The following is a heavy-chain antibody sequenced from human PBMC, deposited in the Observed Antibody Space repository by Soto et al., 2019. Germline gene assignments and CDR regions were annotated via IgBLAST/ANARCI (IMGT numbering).Heavy chain of an antibody. CDR3: ATDVAVARAFDY. J-gene: IGHJ4*02. CDR1: GYTLTELS. Sequence: ASVKVSCKVSGYTLTELSMHWVRQAPGKGLEWMGGFDPEDGETIYAQKFQGRVTMTEDTSTDTAYMELSSLRSEDTAVYYCATDVAVARAFDYWGQGTLVTVSS. CDR2: FDPEDGET. D-gene: IGHD6-19*01. V-gene: IGHV1-24*01.